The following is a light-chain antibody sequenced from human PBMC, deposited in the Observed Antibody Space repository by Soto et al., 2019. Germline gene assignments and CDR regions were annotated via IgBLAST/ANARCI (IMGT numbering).Light chain of an antibody. J-gene: IGKJ1*01. Sequence: DIQMTQSPSSLSASVGDRVTITCRARQSISSYLNWYQQKPGKAPKLLIYAASSLQSGVPSRFSGSGSGTDFTLTISSLHPEDFATYYCQQSYSTLRTFGQGTKVEIK. CDR1: QSISSY. CDR2: AAS. V-gene: IGKV1-39*01. CDR3: QQSYSTLRT.